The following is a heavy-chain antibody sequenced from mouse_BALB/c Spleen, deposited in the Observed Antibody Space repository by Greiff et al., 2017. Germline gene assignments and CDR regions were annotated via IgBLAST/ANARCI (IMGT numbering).Heavy chain of an antibody. Sequence: EVQLQESGPGLVKPSQSLSLTCTVTGYSITSDYAWNWIRQFPGNKLEWMGYISYSGSTSYNPSLKSRISITRDTSKNQFFLQLNSVTTEDTATYYCARSGWAWFAYWGQGTLVTVSA. V-gene: IGHV3-2*02. CDR1: GYSITSDYA. D-gene: IGHD2-3*01. J-gene: IGHJ3*01. CDR3: ARSGWAWFAY. CDR2: ISYSGST.